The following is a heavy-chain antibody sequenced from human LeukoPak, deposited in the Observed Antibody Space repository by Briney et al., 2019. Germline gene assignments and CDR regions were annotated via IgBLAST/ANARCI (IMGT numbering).Heavy chain of an antibody. D-gene: IGHD3-10*01. CDR2: IIPIFGTA. CDR1: GGTFSSYG. V-gene: IGHV1-69*13. J-gene: IGHJ5*02. Sequence: GASVKVSCKASGGTFSSYGISWVRQAPGQGLEWMGGIIPIFGTANYAQKFQGRVTITADESTSTAYMELSSLRSEDTAVYYCARDSRHYRSSDLYNWFDPWGQGTLVTVSS. CDR3: ARDSRHYRSSDLYNWFDP.